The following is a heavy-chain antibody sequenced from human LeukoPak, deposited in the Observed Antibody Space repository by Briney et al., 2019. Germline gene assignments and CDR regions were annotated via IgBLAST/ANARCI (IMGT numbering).Heavy chain of an antibody. J-gene: IGHJ4*02. CDR3: ASHSPYRFCSGSICSVLDY. CDR2: IMPFVDTA. CDR1: GRTLSSFV. D-gene: IGHD2-15*01. Sequence: SSVKVSCKASGRTLSSFVINWVRQAPGQGLEWMGKIMPFVDTADYAQKFKGRVTIATDQSTNTAYMELSSLRSEDTAMYYCASHSPYRFCSGSICSVLDYWGQGSLVIVSS. V-gene: IGHV1-69*05.